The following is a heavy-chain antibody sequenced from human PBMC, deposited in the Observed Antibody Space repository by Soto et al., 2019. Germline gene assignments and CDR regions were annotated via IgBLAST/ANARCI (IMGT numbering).Heavy chain of an antibody. D-gene: IGHD3-3*01. CDR1: GYTFTGYY. CDR3: ARDPNYDFWSGGYYGMDV. Sequence: GASVKVSCKASGYTFTGYYMHWVRQAPGQGLEWMGWINPNSGGTNYAQKFQGGVTMTRDTSISTAYMELSRLRSDDTAVYYCARDPNYDFWSGGYYGMDVWGQGTTVTVSS. J-gene: IGHJ6*02. CDR2: INPNSGGT. V-gene: IGHV1-2*02.